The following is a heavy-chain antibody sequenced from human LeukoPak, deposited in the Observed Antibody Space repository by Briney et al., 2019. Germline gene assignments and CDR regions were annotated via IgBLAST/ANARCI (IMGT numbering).Heavy chain of an antibody. CDR1: GFTFSSYS. CDR3: ARDSGGWYYDSSGSLDFDY. D-gene: IGHD3-22*01. J-gene: IGHJ4*02. CDR2: ISSSSSYL. V-gene: IGHV3-21*01. Sequence: GGSLRLSCAASGFTFSSYSMNWVRQAPGKGLEWVSSISSSSSYLYYADSVKGRFTISRDNAKNSLFLQMNSLRAEDTAVYYGARDSGGWYYDSSGSLDFDYWGQGTLVTVSS.